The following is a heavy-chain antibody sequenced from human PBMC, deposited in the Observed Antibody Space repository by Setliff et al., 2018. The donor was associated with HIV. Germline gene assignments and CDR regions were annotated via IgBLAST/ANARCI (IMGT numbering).Heavy chain of an antibody. Sequence: ASVKVSCKASGYTFTSYDINWVRQATGQGLEWMGWINPHSGGTKYAQKFQGRVTMTRDTSITTVYMELSRLRSDDTAVFFCASDWELGHGFYIWGQGTMVTVSS. D-gene: IGHD3-10*01. V-gene: IGHV1-2*02. CDR3: ASDWELGHGFYI. CDR2: INPHSGGT. CDR1: GYTFTSYD. J-gene: IGHJ3*02.